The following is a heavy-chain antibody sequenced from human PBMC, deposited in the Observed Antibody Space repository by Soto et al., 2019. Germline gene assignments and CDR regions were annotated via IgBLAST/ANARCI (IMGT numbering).Heavy chain of an antibody. D-gene: IGHD2-2*01. CDR1: GCTFSSYT. V-gene: IGHV1-69*02. CDR2: IIPILGIA. CDR3: ARGYCSSTSCYADWFDP. Sequence: GASVKVSCKASGCTFSSYTISCVRQAPEQGLEWMGRIIPILGIANYAQKFQGRVTITADKSTSTAYMELSSLRSEDTAVYYCARGYCSSTSCYADWFDPWGQGTLVTVSS. J-gene: IGHJ5*02.